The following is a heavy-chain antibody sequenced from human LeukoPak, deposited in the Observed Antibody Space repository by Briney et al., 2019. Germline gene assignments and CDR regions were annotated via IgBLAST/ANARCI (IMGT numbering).Heavy chain of an antibody. J-gene: IGHJ4*02. CDR2: IYHSGST. V-gene: IGHV4-30-2*01. D-gene: IGHD2-2*01. CDR1: GGSISSGGYY. Sequence: TSETLSLTCTVSGGSISSGGYYWSWIRQPPGKGLEWIGYIYHSGSTYYNPSLKRRVTISVNTSKNQFSLKLSSVTAADTAVYYCARHGQDIVVVPAAYRGLGYFDYWGQGTLVTVSS. CDR3: ARHGQDIVVVPAAYRGLGYFDY.